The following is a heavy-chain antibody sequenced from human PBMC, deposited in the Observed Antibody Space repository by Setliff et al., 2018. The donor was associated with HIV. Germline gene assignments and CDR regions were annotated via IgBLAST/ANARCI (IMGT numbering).Heavy chain of an antibody. D-gene: IGHD2-15*01. Sequence: GGSLRLSCAASGIRFSNYAMSWVRQAPGKGLEWVSSISGSGGDTSYADSVQGRFTISRDNSKNMLYLQMNSLRAEDTAVYYCAKTLPTLYPPHDYYFTMDVWGQGTTVTVSS. J-gene: IGHJ6*02. V-gene: IGHV3-23*01. CDR2: ISGSGGDT. CDR3: AKTLPTLYPPHDYYFTMDV. CDR1: GIRFSNYA.